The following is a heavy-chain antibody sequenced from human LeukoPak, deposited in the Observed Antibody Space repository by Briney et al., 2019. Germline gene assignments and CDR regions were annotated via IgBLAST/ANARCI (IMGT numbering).Heavy chain of an antibody. Sequence: SVKVSCKASGGTFSSYAISWVRHAPGQGLEWMGGVIPIFGTANYAQKFQGRVTITTDESTSTAYMELSSLRSEDTAVYYCARSLIAVVVPAAPILGWFDPWGQGTLVTVSS. CDR3: ARSLIAVVVPAAPILGWFDP. D-gene: IGHD2-2*01. V-gene: IGHV1-69*05. J-gene: IGHJ5*02. CDR2: VIPIFGTA. CDR1: GGTFSSYA.